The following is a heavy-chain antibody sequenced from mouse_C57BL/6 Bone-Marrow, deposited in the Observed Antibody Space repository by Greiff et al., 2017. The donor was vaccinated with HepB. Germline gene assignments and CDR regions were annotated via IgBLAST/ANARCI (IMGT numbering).Heavy chain of an antibody. CDR3: ARKRNGNFYWYFDV. J-gene: IGHJ1*03. Sequence: EVQLVESGGGLVKPGGSLKLSCAASGFTFSDYGMHWVRQAPEKGLEWVAYISSGSSTIYYADTVKGRFTISRDNAKNTLFLQMTSLRSEDTAMYYCARKRNGNFYWYFDVWGTGTTVTVSS. CDR1: GFTFSDYG. V-gene: IGHV5-17*01. D-gene: IGHD2-1*01. CDR2: ISSGSSTI.